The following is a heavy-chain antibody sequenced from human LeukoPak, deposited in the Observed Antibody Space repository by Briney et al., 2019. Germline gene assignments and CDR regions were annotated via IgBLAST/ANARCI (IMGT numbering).Heavy chain of an antibody. J-gene: IGHJ3*02. CDR1: GFTFSSFD. V-gene: IGHV3-23*01. D-gene: IGHD4-23*01. CDR3: ALYYCGSRRSSIGDAFHI. Sequence: PGGCLRLSWASSGFTFSSFDMSWARQAPGKGLEWVSAISGNGDGTYYVDSVKGRFTISRDNSKNTLYLQMNSLRAEDTAVYHCALYYCGSRRSSIGDAFHIWGQGTMVTVSS. CDR2: ISGNGDGT.